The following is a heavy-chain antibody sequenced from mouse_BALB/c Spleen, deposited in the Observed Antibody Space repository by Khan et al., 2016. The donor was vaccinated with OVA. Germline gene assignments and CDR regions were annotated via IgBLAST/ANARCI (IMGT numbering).Heavy chain of an antibody. Sequence: VQLQQSGTELVRPGALVRLSCTASGFNIKDYYIHWVKQRPDQGLEWIGWIDPENGNTIYDPKFQGKASITADTSSNTAYLQLSSLTSEDTAVSYCPRSILRGVDCRGQGTTLTVSS. D-gene: IGHD2-3*01. V-gene: IGHV14-1*02. J-gene: IGHJ2*01. CDR2: IDPENGNT. CDR3: PRSILRGVDC. CDR1: GFNIKDYY.